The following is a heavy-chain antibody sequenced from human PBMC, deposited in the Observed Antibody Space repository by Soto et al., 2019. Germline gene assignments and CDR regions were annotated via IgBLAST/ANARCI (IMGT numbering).Heavy chain of an antibody. V-gene: IGHV2-5*02. CDR2: IYWDDDE. D-gene: IGHD3-10*01. Sequence: QITLNESGPTPVKPTQTLTLTCSFSGFSLNTDGEGEGWVRQPPGSALEWLGLIYWDDDERYSPSLKTRLPFTKDPSKPQVGLIMTNMEPLETATSYCAHSANLITKVVHVGDFEYWGQGTLVTFAS. CDR3: AHSANLITKVVHVGDFEY. J-gene: IGHJ4*02. CDR1: GFSLNTDGEG.